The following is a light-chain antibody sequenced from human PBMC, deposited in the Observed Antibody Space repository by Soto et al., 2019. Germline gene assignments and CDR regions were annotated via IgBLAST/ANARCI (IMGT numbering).Light chain of an antibody. CDR1: RGDIGGYNY. Sequence: QSVLTQPASVSASPGQSITISCTGTRGDIGGYNYVSWYQQHPGKAPKLMIYDVYHRPSGVSNRFSASKSGNTASLTISGLQAEDEADYYCSTYTSSTNIVFGSGTRSPS. CDR3: STYTSSTNIV. CDR2: DVY. J-gene: IGLJ1*01. V-gene: IGLV2-14*03.